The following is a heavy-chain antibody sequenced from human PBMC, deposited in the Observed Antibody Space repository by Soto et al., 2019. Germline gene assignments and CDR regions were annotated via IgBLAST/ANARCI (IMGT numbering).Heavy chain of an antibody. V-gene: IGHV1-69*02. CDR3: ALTYCSGGSCYGNFDY. CDR1: GGTFSSYT. Sequence: QVQLVQSGAEVKKPGSSVKVSCKASGGTFSSYTISWVRQAPGQGLEWMGRFIPILGIANYAQKFQGRVTITADKSTSTAYMELSSLRSEDTAVYYCALTYCSGGSCYGNFDYWGQGTLVTVSS. CDR2: FIPILGIA. D-gene: IGHD2-15*01. J-gene: IGHJ4*02.